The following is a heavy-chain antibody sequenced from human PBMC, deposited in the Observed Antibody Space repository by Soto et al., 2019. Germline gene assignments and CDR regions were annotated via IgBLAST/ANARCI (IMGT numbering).Heavy chain of an antibody. Sequence: PSETLSLTSTVSGRSISSYYWSWLRQPPGKGLEWIGYIYYSGSTNYNPSLKSRVTVSVDTSKNQFSLKLSSVTAADTAVYYCARTDYGDAFDYWGQGTLVTVSS. CDR1: GRSISSYY. D-gene: IGHD4-17*01. CDR2: IYYSGST. CDR3: ARTDYGDAFDY. J-gene: IGHJ4*02. V-gene: IGHV4-59*01.